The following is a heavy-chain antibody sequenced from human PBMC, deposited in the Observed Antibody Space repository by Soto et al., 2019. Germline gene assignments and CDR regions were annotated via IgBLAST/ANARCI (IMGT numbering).Heavy chain of an antibody. J-gene: IGHJ5*02. CDR2: IYDSGST. V-gene: IGHV4-59*08. CDR1: NDSISRHY. Sequence: SETLSLTCTVSNDSISRHYWSWIRQPPGKGLEWIGYIYDSGSTNYNPSLKSRVTMSVDTSKNQFSLKVTSVTAADTAVYYCASPKIAFYNWFDPWGQGTLVTVSS. CDR3: ASPKIAFYNWFDP. D-gene: IGHD3-3*02.